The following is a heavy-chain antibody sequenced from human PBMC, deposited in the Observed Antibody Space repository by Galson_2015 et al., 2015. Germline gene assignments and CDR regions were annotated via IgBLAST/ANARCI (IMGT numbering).Heavy chain of an antibody. CDR2: ISSSGGRT. V-gene: IGHV3-23*01. J-gene: IGHJ6*03. CDR1: GFPFSRYA. Sequence: SLRLSCAGSGFPFSRYAMSWVRQAPGKGLEWVSGISSSGGRTYYADSVEGRFTISRDRSKNTLYLQMNSLRVEDTAVYYCAKGVGYYYYMDAWGKGTTVTVTS. CDR3: AKGVGYYYYMDA.